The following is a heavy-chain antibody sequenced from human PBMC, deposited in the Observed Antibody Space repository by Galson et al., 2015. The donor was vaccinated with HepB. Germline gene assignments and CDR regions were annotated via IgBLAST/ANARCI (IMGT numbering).Heavy chain of an antibody. D-gene: IGHD3-3*01. V-gene: IGHV1-2*02. Sequence: SVKVSCKASGYTFTGYYMHWVRQAPGQGLEWMGWINPNSGGTNYAQKFQGRVTMTRDTSISTAYMELSRLRSDDTAVYYCARGGEVYYDFWSGYHDAFDIWGQGTMVTVSP. CDR2: INPNSGGT. CDR1: GYTFTGYY. J-gene: IGHJ3*02. CDR3: ARGGEVYYDFWSGYHDAFDI.